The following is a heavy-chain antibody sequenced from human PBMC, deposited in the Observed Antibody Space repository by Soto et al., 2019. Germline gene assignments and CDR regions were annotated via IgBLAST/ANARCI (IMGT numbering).Heavy chain of an antibody. Sequence: ASVKVSCKASGGTFSSYAISWVRQAPGQGLEWMGGIIPISDTTNYAQKFQGRVTITADESTSTAYMELSSLRSEDTAVYYCGREFCVSIPRVVSYFVYWGQGTLVNVS. D-gene: IGHD2-2*02. CDR3: GREFCVSIPRVVSYFVY. V-gene: IGHV1-69*13. CDR1: GGTFSSYA. J-gene: IGHJ4*02. CDR2: IIPISDTT.